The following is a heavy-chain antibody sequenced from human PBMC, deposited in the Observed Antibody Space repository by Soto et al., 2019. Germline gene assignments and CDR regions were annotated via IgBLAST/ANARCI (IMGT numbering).Heavy chain of an antibody. J-gene: IGHJ6*02. CDR1: GFTFSSYS. D-gene: IGHD2-2*01. Sequence: GWCLRLSCAASGFTFSSYSMNWVRKAPGKGLEWVSSISSSSSYIYYADSVKGRFTISRDNAKNSLYLQMNSLRAEDTAVYYCARDRGFTSNCSSTSCYAYYYYGMDVWGQGTTVTVSS. CDR3: ARDRGFTSNCSSTSCYAYYYYGMDV. CDR2: ISSSSSYI. V-gene: IGHV3-21*01.